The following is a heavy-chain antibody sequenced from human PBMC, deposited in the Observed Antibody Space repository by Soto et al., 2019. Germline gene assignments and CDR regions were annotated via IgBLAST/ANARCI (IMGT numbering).Heavy chain of an antibody. Sequence: SETLSLTCAVYGGSFSGYYWTWIRQPPGTGLEWIGEINHSGSTNCNPSLKSRVTISVETSKNQFSLKLSSVTAADTAVYYCARHPGSGFYYELYYFDYWGQGTPVTVSS. D-gene: IGHD3-22*01. CDR2: INHSGST. J-gene: IGHJ4*02. CDR1: GGSFSGYY. CDR3: ARHPGSGFYYELYYFDY. V-gene: IGHV4-34*01.